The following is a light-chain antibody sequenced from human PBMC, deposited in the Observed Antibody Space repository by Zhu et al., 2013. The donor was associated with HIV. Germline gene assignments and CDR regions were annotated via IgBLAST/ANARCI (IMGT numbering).Light chain of an antibody. CDR2: AAS. V-gene: IGKV1-17*01. CDR1: QGIKND. J-gene: IGKJ1*01. Sequence: DIQMTQSPSSLSASVGDRVTITCRASQGIKNDLGWYQQKPGKPPKLLVYAASTTQSGVPSRFGGRGSETEFTLTVNSLQAEDFATYYCQQFHRYPWTFGQGTKVEI. CDR3: QQFHRYPWT.